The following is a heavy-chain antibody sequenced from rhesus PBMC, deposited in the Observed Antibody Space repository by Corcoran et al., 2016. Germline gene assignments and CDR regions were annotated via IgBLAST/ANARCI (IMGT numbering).Heavy chain of an antibody. V-gene: IGHV3S5*01. CDR1: GFTFSSYA. CDR3: AKEGYSGYSYDAFDF. Sequence: EVQLVETGGGLVQPGGSLKLSCAASGFTFSSYAMSWVRQAPGKGLEWVSAINSGGGSTYNADSVKGRFTISRDNSKNTLSLQMNSLRAEDTAVYYCAKEGYSGYSYDAFDFWGQGLRVTVSS. CDR2: INSGGGST. J-gene: IGHJ3*01. D-gene: IGHD5-42*01.